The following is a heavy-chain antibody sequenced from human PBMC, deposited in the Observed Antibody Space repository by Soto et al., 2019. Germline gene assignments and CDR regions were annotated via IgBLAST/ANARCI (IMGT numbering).Heavy chain of an antibody. J-gene: IGHJ4*02. D-gene: IGHD4-17*01. Sequence: SETLSLTCTVSGGSIRNYYWNWIRQPPGKGLEWIGYVYYSGSASYNPSLKSRVTMSEDTSKNQFSLRLSSVTAADTAVYYCAIGIDYGDYPYFDYWGQGILGTGFS. CDR3: AIGIDYGDYPYFDY. V-gene: IGHV4-59*01. CDR1: GGSIRNYY. CDR2: VYYSGSA.